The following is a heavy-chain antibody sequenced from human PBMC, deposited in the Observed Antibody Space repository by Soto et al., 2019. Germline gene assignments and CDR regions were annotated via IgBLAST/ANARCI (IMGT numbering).Heavy chain of an antibody. CDR2: ISYDGSNK. J-gene: IGHJ6*02. Sequence: GGSLRLSCAPSGFTFSSYAMPWVRQAPGKGLEWVALISYDGSNKYYADSVKGRFTISRDSSKNTLYLQVISLRAEDTAIYYCAKDGGDTWYYYGMDVWGQGTTVTVSS. D-gene: IGHD2-21*01. V-gene: IGHV3-30*18. CDR3: AKDGGDTWYYYGMDV. CDR1: GFTFSSYA.